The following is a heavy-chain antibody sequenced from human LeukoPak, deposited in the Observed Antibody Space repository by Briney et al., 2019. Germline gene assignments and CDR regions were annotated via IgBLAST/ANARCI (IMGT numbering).Heavy chain of an antibody. J-gene: IGHJ4*02. V-gene: IGHV3-43*02. CDR1: GFTFDDYV. CDR2: ISGDGGAT. Sequence: GGSLRLSCAASGFTFDDYVMHWVRQAPGKGLEWVSFISGDGGATYYADSAKGRFTISRDNGRKSLYLQMDSLRTEDTALYYCAKGGYTYGGRLFDYWGQGTLVTVSS. CDR3: AKGGYTYGGRLFDY. D-gene: IGHD5-18*01.